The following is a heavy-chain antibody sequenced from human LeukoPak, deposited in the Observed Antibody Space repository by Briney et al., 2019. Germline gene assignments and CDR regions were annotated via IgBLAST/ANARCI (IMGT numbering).Heavy chain of an antibody. D-gene: IGHD5-18*01. Sequence: ASVKVSCKASGYTFTSYYMHWVRQAPGQGLEWMGIINPSGGSTSYAQKFQGRVTMTRDTSTSTVYMELSSLRSEDTAVYYCARETPQAYSYGPDGDYYYYYGMDVWGQGTTVTVSS. V-gene: IGHV1-46*01. CDR2: INPSGGST. J-gene: IGHJ6*02. CDR3: ARETPQAYSYGPDGDYYYYYGMDV. CDR1: GYTFTSYY.